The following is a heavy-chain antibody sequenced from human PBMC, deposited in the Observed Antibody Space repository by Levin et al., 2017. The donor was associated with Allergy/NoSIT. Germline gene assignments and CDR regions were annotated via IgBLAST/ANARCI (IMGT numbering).Heavy chain of an antibody. CDR3: ARQDLDY. CDR1: GFTFSSYW. CDR2: IKQDGSEK. J-gene: IGHJ4*02. V-gene: IGHV3-7*01. Sequence: PGESLKISCAASGFTFSSYWMRWVRQAPGKGLEWVANIKQDGSEKYYVDSVKGRFTVSRDNAKNSVYLQMNSLRAEDTAVYYCARQDLDYWGQGTLVTVSS.